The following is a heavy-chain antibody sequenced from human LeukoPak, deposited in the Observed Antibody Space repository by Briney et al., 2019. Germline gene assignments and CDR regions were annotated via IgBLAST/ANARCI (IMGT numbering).Heavy chain of an antibody. Sequence: GGSLRLPWPASGFTFSSYAMSWFRQPPGKGLDWVSAIIGSGGSTYYADSVKGRFTISRDNSKNTLYLQMNSLRAEDTAVYYCAKDRRVRGVIDNNWFDPWGQGTLVTVSS. J-gene: IGHJ5*02. V-gene: IGHV3-23*01. D-gene: IGHD3-10*01. CDR2: IIGSGGST. CDR3: AKDRRVRGVIDNNWFDP. CDR1: GFTFSSYA.